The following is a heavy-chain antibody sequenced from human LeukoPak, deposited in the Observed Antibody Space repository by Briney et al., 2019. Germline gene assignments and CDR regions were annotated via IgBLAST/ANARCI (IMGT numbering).Heavy chain of an antibody. Sequence: GGSLRLSCAASGFTFSSYAMSWVRQAPGKGLEWVSAISGSGGSTYYADSVKGRFTISRDNSKNTLYLQMNSLRAEDTAVYYCARVLDYYDSSGSFGAFDIWGQGTMVTVSS. CDR3: ARVLDYYDSSGSFGAFDI. V-gene: IGHV3-23*01. D-gene: IGHD3-22*01. CDR2: ISGSGGST. CDR1: GFTFSSYA. J-gene: IGHJ3*02.